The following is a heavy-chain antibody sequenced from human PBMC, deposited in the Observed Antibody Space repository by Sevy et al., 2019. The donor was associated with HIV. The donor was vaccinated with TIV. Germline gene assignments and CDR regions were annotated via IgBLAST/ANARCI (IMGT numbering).Heavy chain of an antibody. J-gene: IGHJ3*02. Sequence: GGSLRLSCAASGFTFSSYSMNWVHQAPGKGLEWVSSISSSSSYIYYADSVKGRFTISRDNAKNSLYLQMNSLRAEDTAVYYCARAYYYDSSGDDAFDIWGQGTMVTVSS. CDR1: GFTFSSYS. CDR2: ISSSSSYI. CDR3: ARAYYYDSSGDDAFDI. D-gene: IGHD3-22*01. V-gene: IGHV3-21*01.